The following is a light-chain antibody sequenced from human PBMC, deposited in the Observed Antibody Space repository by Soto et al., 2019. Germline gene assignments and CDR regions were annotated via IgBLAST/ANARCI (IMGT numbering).Light chain of an antibody. CDR1: SSDVGGYNY. V-gene: IGLV2-8*01. Sequence: QSVLSQPPSASGSPGQSVTISCTGTSSDVGGYNYVSWYQQHPGKAPKLMIYEVSKRPSGVPDRFSGSKSGNTASLTVSGLQAEDDSDYYCSSYAGRNNVVFGGGTQLTVL. J-gene: IGLJ2*01. CDR2: EVS. CDR3: SSYAGRNNVV.